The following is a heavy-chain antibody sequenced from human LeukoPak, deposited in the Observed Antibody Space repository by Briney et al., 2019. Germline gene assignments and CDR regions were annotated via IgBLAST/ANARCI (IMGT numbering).Heavy chain of an antibody. D-gene: IGHD6-19*01. CDR3: AKDTPKVAVAGILDY. J-gene: IGHJ4*02. CDR2: ISWNSGSI. V-gene: IGHV3-9*01. Sequence: PGRSLRLSCAAPGFTFDDYAMHWVRQAPGKGLEWVSGISWNSGSIGYADSVKGRFTISRDNAKNSLYLQMNSLRAEDTALYYCAKDTPKVAVAGILDYWGQGTLVTVSS. CDR1: GFTFDDYA.